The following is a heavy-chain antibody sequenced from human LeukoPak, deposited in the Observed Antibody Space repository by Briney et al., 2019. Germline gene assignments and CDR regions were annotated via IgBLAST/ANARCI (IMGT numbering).Heavy chain of an antibody. CDR2: INSDGSST. V-gene: IGHV3-74*01. D-gene: IGHD4/OR15-4a*01. Sequence: GGSLRLSCAASGFIFSSFWMHWVRQVPGKGLVWVSRINSDGSSTSYADSVKGRFTISRDNAKNTLYLQMNGLRSEDTAVYYCARVIMGVVRFDYWGQGTLVTVSS. CDR1: GFIFSSFW. CDR3: ARVIMGVVRFDY. J-gene: IGHJ4*02.